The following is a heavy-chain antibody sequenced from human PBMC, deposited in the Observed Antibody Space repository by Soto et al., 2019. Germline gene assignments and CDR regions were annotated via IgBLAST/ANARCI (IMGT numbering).Heavy chain of an antibody. CDR3: ASFICGGDCYRKYYYYYYGMDV. Sequence: ASVKVSCKASGGTFSSYAISWVRQAPGQGLEWMGGIIPIFGTANYAQKFQGRVTITADESTSTAYMELSSLRSEDTAVYYCASFICGGDCYRKYYYYYYGMDVWGQGTTVTVSS. D-gene: IGHD2-21*02. CDR2: IIPIFGTA. J-gene: IGHJ6*02. CDR1: GGTFSSYA. V-gene: IGHV1-69*13.